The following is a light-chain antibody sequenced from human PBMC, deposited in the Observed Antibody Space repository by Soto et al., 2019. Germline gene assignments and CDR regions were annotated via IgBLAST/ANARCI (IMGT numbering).Light chain of an antibody. J-gene: IGKJ1*01. Sequence: DIQMTQSPSSLSASVGDTITITCRASQSVRSYLNWYQQKPGKAPDLLIYTTTSLQSEVPSRFSGRGSETHFTLTITSLQPEDFATYFCQQTYSAPPWTFGPGTKVEIK. V-gene: IGKV1-39*01. CDR1: QSVRSY. CDR2: TTT. CDR3: QQTYSAPPWT.